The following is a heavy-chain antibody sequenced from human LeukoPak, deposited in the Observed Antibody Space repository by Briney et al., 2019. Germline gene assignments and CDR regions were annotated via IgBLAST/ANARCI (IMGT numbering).Heavy chain of an antibody. Sequence: GGSLRLSCVASGFTVSAHYMSWVRQAPGKGLEWVSAIYTDGSAYYAGSVKGRFTISRDNFENTLYLQMNSLRVEDTAVYYCARDRPAGGVGDFDHWGQGTVVTVSS. D-gene: IGHD3-16*01. CDR3: ARDRPAGGVGDFDH. CDR1: GFTVSAHY. CDR2: IYTDGSA. J-gene: IGHJ4*02. V-gene: IGHV3-66*01.